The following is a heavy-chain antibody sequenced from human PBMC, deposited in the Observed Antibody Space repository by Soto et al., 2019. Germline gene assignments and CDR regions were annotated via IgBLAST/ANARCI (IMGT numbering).Heavy chain of an antibody. V-gene: IGHV3-21*01. D-gene: IGHD3-10*01. J-gene: IGHJ4*02. CDR2: ISSTSLYI. CDR3: ATGKTFDY. CDR1: GFTFSSYS. Sequence: GGSLRLSCAASGFTFSSYSVNWVRQAPGKGLEWLSSISSTSLYIDYADPVKGRFTISRDNAKSSLSLQMNGLRVEDTTIYYCATGKTFDYWGQGTLVTVSS.